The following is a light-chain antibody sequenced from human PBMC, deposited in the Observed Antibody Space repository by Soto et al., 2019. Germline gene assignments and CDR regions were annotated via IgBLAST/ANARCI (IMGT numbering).Light chain of an antibody. J-gene: IGKJ1*01. CDR3: LLDFGYFWA. CDR2: AAS. Sequence: AIQLTQSPSSLSASVGDRVTITCRASQAIRTASGWYQQKPGKVPKLLIYAASTLQSGVPSRFRGSGSGTDFTLTISSLQPEDFATYYCLLDFGYFWAFGQGTKVDIK. CDR1: QAIRTA. V-gene: IGKV1-6*01.